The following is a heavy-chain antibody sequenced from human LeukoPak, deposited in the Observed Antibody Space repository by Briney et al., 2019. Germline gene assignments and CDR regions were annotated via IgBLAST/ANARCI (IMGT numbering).Heavy chain of an antibody. D-gene: IGHD3-3*01. CDR1: GFTFSSYW. J-gene: IGHJ3*02. CDR3: AKDGITISFDI. CDR2: IKQDGSEK. Sequence: GGSLRLSCAASGFTFSSYWMSWVRQAPGKGLEWVANIKQDGSEKYYVDSVKGRFTISRDNSKNTLYLQMNSLRAEDTAVYYCAKDGITISFDIWGQGTMVTVSS. V-gene: IGHV3-7*01.